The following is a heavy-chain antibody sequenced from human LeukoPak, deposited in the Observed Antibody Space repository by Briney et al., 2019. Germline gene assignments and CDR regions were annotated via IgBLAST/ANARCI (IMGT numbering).Heavy chain of an antibody. CDR2: INAGNGNT. Sequence: ASVKVSCKASGYTFTSYAMHWVRQAPGQRLEWMGWINAGNGNTKYSQKFQGRVTITRDTSASIAYMELSSLRSEDTAVYYCARVYYDYVWGSYSFDYWGQGTLVTVSS. CDR3: ARVYYDYVWGSYSFDY. CDR1: GYTFTSYA. J-gene: IGHJ4*02. V-gene: IGHV1-3*01. D-gene: IGHD3-16*01.